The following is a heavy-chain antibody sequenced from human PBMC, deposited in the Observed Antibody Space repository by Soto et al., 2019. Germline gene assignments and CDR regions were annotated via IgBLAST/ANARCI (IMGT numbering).Heavy chain of an antibody. Sequence: ASVKVSCKASGYIFNDYYIHWVRQAPGQGLEWMGWINPYNGGANFAQEFQGRVTMTRDTSLSIVYMEVTRLTYDDTAVYYCARDNYNYSGMDVWGQGTTVTVSS. CDR1: GYIFNDYY. CDR3: ARDNYNYSGMDV. J-gene: IGHJ6*02. V-gene: IGHV1-2*02. CDR2: INPYNGGA.